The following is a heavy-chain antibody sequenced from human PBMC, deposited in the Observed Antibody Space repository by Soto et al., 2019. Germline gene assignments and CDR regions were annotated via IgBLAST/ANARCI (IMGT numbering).Heavy chain of an antibody. CDR1: GFTFSGYS. CDR2: ISSSSSYI. Sequence: HGGALRVFCAASGFTFSGYSMNGVRQAPGKGLEWVSSISSSSSYIYYADSVKGRFTISRDNAKNSLYLQMNSLRAEDTAVYYCARAPYSNPNCFDPWGQGTLVTVSS. J-gene: IGHJ5*02. D-gene: IGHD6-13*01. CDR3: ARAPYSNPNCFDP. V-gene: IGHV3-21*04.